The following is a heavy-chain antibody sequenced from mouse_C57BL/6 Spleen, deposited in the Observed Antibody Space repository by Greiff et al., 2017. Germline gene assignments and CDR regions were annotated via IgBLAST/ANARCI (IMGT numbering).Heavy chain of an antibody. V-gene: IGHV5-4*01. CDR1: GFTFSSYA. CDR3: ARDYYGSSSIYYAMDD. Sequence: EVQVVESGGGLVKPGGSLKLSCAASGFTFSSYAMSWVRQTPEKRLEWVATISDGGSYTYYPDNVKGRFTISRDNAKNNLYLQMSHLKSEDTAMYYCARDYYGSSSIYYAMDDWGQGTSVTVSS. CDR2: ISDGGSYT. D-gene: IGHD1-1*01. J-gene: IGHJ4*01.